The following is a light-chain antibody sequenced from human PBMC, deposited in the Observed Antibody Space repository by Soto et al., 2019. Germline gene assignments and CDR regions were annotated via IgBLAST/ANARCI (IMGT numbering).Light chain of an antibody. V-gene: IGLV2-14*01. CDR3: SSYTGDNTWM. CDR2: EVN. J-gene: IGLJ3*02. CDR1: SSDIGAYKY. Sequence: QSALTQPASVSGSPGQPITISCSRTSSDIGAYKYVPWYQQHPGKVPKLMIYEVNNRPSGVSDRFSGSKSGNTASLTISGLQAEDEADYYCSSYTGDNTWMFGGGTKLTV.